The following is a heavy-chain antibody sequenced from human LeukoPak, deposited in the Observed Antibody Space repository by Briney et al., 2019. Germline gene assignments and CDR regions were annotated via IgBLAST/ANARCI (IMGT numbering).Heavy chain of an antibody. V-gene: IGHV3-23*01. CDR1: GFTFSSYG. CDR3: ARDLYYYDSSGLGPDAFDI. CDR2: ISGSGSST. Sequence: GGSLRLSCAASGFTFSSYGMSWVRQAPGKGLEWVSAISGSGSSTYYAASVKGRFTISRDNSKNTLYLQMISLRAEDTAVYYCARDLYYYDSSGLGPDAFDIWGQGTMVTVSS. J-gene: IGHJ3*02. D-gene: IGHD3-22*01.